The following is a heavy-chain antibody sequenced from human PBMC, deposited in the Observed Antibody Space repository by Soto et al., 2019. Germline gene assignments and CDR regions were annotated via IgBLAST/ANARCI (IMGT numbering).Heavy chain of an antibody. CDR1: GFTFSSYG. D-gene: IGHD6-6*01. J-gene: IGHJ6*02. Sequence: PGRSRRLSFAASGFTFSSYGMPCVRQAPCKGLEGFAVISSDGRNNYYADSVKGRFTISRDNSKNTLYLQMNSLRAEDTAVYYCAREAPYSSSSVYYCYGMDVGGQGTTVPVSS. CDR3: AREAPYSSSSVYYCYGMDV. CDR2: ISSDGRNN. V-gene: IGHV3-30*04.